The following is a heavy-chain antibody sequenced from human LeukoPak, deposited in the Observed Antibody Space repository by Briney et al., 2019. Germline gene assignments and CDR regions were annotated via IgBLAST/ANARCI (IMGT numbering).Heavy chain of an antibody. J-gene: IGHJ4*02. V-gene: IGHV4-30-4*01. CDR3: ARGSGSSGYWY. CDR2: IYYSGST. CDR1: GGSISSGDYY. Sequence: SETLSLTCTVSGGSISSGDYYWSWIRQPPGKGLEWIGYIYYSGSTYYNPSLKSRVTISVDTSKNQFSLKLSSVTAADTAVYYCARGSGSSGYWYWGQGTLVTVSS. D-gene: IGHD3-22*01.